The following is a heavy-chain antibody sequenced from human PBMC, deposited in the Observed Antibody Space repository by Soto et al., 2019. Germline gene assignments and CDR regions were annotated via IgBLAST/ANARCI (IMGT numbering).Heavy chain of an antibody. D-gene: IGHD3-3*01. J-gene: IGHJ4*02. V-gene: IGHV3-21*01. CDR1: GFTFTRYS. CDR2: ISSTTNYI. CDR3: AREYEDLTSNFDY. Sequence: GGSLRLSCAASGFTFTRYSMNWVRQAPGKGLEWVSSISSTTNYIYYADSMKGRFTVSRDNAKNSVYLEMNSLSAEDTAVYYCAREYEDLTSNFDYWGQGTLVTVSS.